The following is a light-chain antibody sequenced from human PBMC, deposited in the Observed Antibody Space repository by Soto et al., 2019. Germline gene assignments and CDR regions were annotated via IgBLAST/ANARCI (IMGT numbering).Light chain of an antibody. Sequence: QSALTQPASVSGSPGQSVTISCTGTSSDVGGYKYVSWYQQHPDKAPKLIIFDVSNRPSGISSRFSGSKSGNTASLTISGRQAEDEEDYYCASYTSSSTSVIFGRGTKLTVL. J-gene: IGLJ2*01. V-gene: IGLV2-14*03. CDR1: SSDVGGYKY. CDR2: DVS. CDR3: ASYTSSSTSVI.